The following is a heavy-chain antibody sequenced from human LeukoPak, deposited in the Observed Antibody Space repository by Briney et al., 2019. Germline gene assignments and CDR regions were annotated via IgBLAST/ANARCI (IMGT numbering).Heavy chain of an antibody. D-gene: IGHD5-12*01. CDR1: GGSISGTDYY. CDR2: IHHSGST. V-gene: IGHV4-30-4*01. Sequence: SETLSLTCSVSGGSISGTDYYWSWIRQPPGKGLEWIVYIHHSGSTSYNPSLKSRFTISVDTSMNQFSLKLTSMTAADTAVYYCAGRGYAMAYWGQGTLVTASS. CDR3: AGRGYAMAY. J-gene: IGHJ4*02.